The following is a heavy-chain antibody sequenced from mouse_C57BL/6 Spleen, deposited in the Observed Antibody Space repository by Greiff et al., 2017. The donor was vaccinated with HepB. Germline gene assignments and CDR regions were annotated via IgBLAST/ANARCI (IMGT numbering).Heavy chain of an antibody. Sequence: QVQLKQPGAELVRPGSSVKLSCKASGYTFTSYWMHWVKQRPIQGLEWIGNIDPSDSETHYNQKFKDKATLTVDKSSSTAYMQLSSLTSEDSAVYYCARTGAAQSPYAMDYWGQGTSVTVSS. D-gene: IGHD3-2*02. CDR1: GYTFTSYW. J-gene: IGHJ4*01. V-gene: IGHV1-52*01. CDR3: ARTGAAQSPYAMDY. CDR2: IDPSDSET.